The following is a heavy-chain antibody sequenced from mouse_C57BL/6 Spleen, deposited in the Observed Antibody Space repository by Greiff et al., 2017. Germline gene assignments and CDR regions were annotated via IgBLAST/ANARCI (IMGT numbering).Heavy chain of an antibody. J-gene: IGHJ1*03. CDR2: IYPSDSET. D-gene: IGHD1-1*01. CDR1: GYTFTSYW. Sequence: QVQLQQPGAELVRPGSSVKLSCKASGYTFTSYWMDWVKQRPGQGLEWIGNIYPSDSETPYNQKFKDKATLTVDKSSSTAYMQLSSLTSEDSAVYYCARTLYGSSSLDVWGTGTTVTVSS. V-gene: IGHV1-61*01. CDR3: ARTLYGSSSLDV.